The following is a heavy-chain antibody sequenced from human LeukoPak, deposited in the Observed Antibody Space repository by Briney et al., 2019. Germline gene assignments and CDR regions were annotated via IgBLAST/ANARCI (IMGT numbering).Heavy chain of an antibody. CDR1: SGSISSYY. J-gene: IGHJ3*02. CDR3: ARALNYYDSSGSRVDAFDI. CDR2: IYYSGST. Sequence: SETLSLTCTVSSGSISSYYWSWIRQPPGKGLEWIGYIYYSGSTNYNPSLKSRVTISVDTSKNQFSLKLSSVTAADTAVYYCARALNYYDSSGSRVDAFDIWGQGTMVTVSS. D-gene: IGHD3-22*01. V-gene: IGHV4-59*01.